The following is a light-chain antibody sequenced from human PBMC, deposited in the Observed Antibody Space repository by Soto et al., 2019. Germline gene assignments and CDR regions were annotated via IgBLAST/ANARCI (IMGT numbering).Light chain of an antibody. J-gene: IGKJ5*01. CDR3: QQRNIWPPVT. CDR2: GAS. Sequence: EIVMRQSPATLSVSTGERVTFSCRASQSVTSNLAWYQHKPGQAPRLLISGASTGATGIPARFSGSGSGTEFTLTINSLQPEDSAVYYCQQRNIWPPVTFGQGTRLEIK. V-gene: IGKV3-15*01. CDR1: QSVTSN.